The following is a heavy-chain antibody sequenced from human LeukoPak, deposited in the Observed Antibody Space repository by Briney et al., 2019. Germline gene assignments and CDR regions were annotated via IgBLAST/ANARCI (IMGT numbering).Heavy chain of an antibody. J-gene: IGHJ5*02. V-gene: IGHV4-59*08. D-gene: IGHD3-22*01. CDR2: IYYSGST. CDR3: ARCYYDSSGYFGDWFDP. Sequence: KPSETLSLTCTVSGGSISSYYWSWIRQPPGKGLEWIGYIYYSGSTNYNPSLKSRVTISVDTSKNQFSLKLSSVTAADTAVYYCARCYYDSSGYFGDWFDPWGQGTLVTVSS. CDR1: GGSISSYY.